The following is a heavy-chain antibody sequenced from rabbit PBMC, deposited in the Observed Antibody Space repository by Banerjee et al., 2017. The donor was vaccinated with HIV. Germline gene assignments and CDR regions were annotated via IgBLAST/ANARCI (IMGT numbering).Heavy chain of an antibody. J-gene: IGHJ4*01. CDR3: ARGDDSSGWGLYF. Sequence: QEQLVESGGGLVQPEGSLTLTCTASGFTFSSGYYICWVRQAPGKGLEWIGCIGVGSGNTYYANWAKGRFTISRTSSTTVTLQVTSLTAADTATYFCARGDDSSGWGLYFWGPGTLVTVS. CDR2: IGVGSGNT. CDR1: GFTFSSGYY. V-gene: IGHV1S45*01. D-gene: IGHD4-1*01.